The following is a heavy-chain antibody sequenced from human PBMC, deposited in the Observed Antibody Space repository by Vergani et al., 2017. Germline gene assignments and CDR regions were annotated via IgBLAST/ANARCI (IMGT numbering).Heavy chain of an antibody. D-gene: IGHD4-11*01. V-gene: IGHV3-23*01. J-gene: IGHJ6*03. CDR3: AKDLRLRGNPSFYSNYGNIYYDMDV. Sequence: EVQLLESGGGLVQPGGSLRLSCAASGFTFSSYAMSWVRQAPGKGLEWVSAISGSGGSTYYADSVKGRFTISRDNSKNTLYLQMNSLRAEDTAVYYCAKDLRLRGNPSFYSNYGNIYYDMDVWGKGTTVTVSS. CDR2: ISGSGGST. CDR1: GFTFSSYA.